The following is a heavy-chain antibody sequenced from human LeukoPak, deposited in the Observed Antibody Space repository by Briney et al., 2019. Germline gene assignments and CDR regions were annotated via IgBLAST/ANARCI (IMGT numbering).Heavy chain of an antibody. V-gene: IGHV4-34*01. J-gene: IGHJ5*02. CDR2: INHSGST. CDR3: ARVYLFTSSWGYNFFDP. D-gene: IGHD6-13*01. CDR1: GVSFSGYY. Sequence: SETLSLTCAVYGVSFSGYYWSWIRQPPGKGLEWIGEINHSGSTNYNPSFKSGVTTSVSTSKNQSSWQLNYGMPEDTTVYYFARVYLFTSSWGYNFFDPWGQRTLVTVSS.